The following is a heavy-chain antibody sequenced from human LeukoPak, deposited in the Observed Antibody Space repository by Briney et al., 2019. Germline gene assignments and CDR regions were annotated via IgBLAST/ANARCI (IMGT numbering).Heavy chain of an antibody. J-gene: IGHJ4*02. V-gene: IGHV4-59*01. CDR3: ARVNSSGWYYFDY. Sequence: TSETLSLTCTVSGGSISSYYWSWIRQPPGKGLEWIGYIYYSGSTNYNPSLKSRVTISVDTSKNQFSLKLGSVTAADTAVYYCARVNSSGWYYFDYWGQGTLVSVSS. CDR1: GGSISSYY. D-gene: IGHD6-19*01. CDR2: IYYSGST.